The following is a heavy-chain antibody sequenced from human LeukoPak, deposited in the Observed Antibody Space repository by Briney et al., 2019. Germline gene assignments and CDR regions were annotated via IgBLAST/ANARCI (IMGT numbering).Heavy chain of an antibody. J-gene: IGHJ4*02. D-gene: IGHD5-24*01. V-gene: IGHV3-9*01. CDR2: ISWNSGSI. Sequence: GRSLRLSCAASGFTFDDYATHWVRQAPGKGLEWVSGISWNSGSIGYADSVKGRFTISRDNAKNSLYLQMNSLRAEDTALYYCPKAGDGYNYWIDYWGQGTLVTVSS. CDR3: PKAGDGYNYWIDY. CDR1: GFTFDDYA.